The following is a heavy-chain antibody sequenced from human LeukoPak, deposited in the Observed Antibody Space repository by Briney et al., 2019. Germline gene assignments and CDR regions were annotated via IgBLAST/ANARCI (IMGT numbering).Heavy chain of an antibody. Sequence: SETLSLTCTVSGGCISSSSYYWGWIRQPPGKGLEWIGSIYYSGSTYYNPSLKSRVTISVDTSKNQFSLKLSSVTAADTAVYYCARHRQRGWYYYFDYWGQGTLVTVSS. D-gene: IGHD6-19*01. V-gene: IGHV4-39*01. CDR1: GGCISSSSYY. CDR2: IYYSGST. J-gene: IGHJ4*02. CDR3: ARHRQRGWYYYFDY.